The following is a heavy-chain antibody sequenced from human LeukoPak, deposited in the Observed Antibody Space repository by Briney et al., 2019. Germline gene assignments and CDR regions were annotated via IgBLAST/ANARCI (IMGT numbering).Heavy chain of an antibody. Sequence: ASVKVSCKTSGYTFTGYYMHWVRQAPGQGLEWMGWINPNSGGTNYAQKFQGRVTMTRDTSISTAYMELSRLRSDDTAVYYCARGPKGLRLGELSLAHWGQGTLVTVSS. V-gene: IGHV1-2*02. D-gene: IGHD3-16*02. CDR2: INPNSGGT. CDR1: GYTFTGYY. J-gene: IGHJ4*02. CDR3: ARGPKGLRLGELSLAH.